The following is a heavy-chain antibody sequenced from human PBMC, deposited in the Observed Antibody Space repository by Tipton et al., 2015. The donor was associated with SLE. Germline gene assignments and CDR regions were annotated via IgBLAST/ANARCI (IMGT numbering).Heavy chain of an antibody. J-gene: IGHJ4*02. CDR3: ARGPYDFWSGYLYYFDY. CDR1: GGSFSGYY. Sequence: TLSLTCAVYGGSFSGYYWSWIRQPPGKGLEWIGEINHSGSTNYNPSLKSRVTISVDTSKNQLSLKLSSVTAADTAVYYCARGPYDFWSGYLYYFDYWGQGTLVTVSS. V-gene: IGHV4-34*01. CDR2: INHSGST. D-gene: IGHD3-3*01.